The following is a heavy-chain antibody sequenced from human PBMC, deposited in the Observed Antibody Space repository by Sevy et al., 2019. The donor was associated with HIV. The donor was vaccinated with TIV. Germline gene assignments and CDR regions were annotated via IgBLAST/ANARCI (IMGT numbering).Heavy chain of an antibody. J-gene: IGHJ6*02. CDR1: GGTFSSYA. V-gene: IGHV1-69*13. D-gene: IGHD3-10*01. CDR3: ARGISGSGSYYNHYYYGMDV. CDR2: IIPIFGTA. Sequence: ASVKVSCKASGGTFSSYAISWVRQAPGQGLEWTGGIIPIFGTANYAQKFQGRVTITADESTSTAYMELSSLRSEDTAVYYCARGISGSGSYYNHYYYGMDVWGQGTTVTVSS.